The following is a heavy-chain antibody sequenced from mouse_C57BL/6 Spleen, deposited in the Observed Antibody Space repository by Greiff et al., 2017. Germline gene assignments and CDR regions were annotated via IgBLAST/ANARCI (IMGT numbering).Heavy chain of an antibody. CDR1: GFTFSDYY. J-gene: IGHJ2*01. V-gene: IGHV5-12*01. Sequence: DVKLVESGGGLVQPGGSLKLSCAASGFTFSDYYMYWVRQTPEKRLEWVAYISNGGGSTYYPDTVKGRFTISRDHAKNTLYLQMSRRTSEDTAMYYCARGEGSGYGEDYFDYWGQGTTLTVSS. CDR2: ISNGGGST. D-gene: IGHD3-2*02. CDR3: ARGEGSGYGEDYFDY.